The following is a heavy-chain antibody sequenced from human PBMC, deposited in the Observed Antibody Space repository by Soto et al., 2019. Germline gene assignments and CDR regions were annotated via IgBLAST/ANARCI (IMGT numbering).Heavy chain of an antibody. CDR2: IDLNSDDT. Sequence: QVQLVQSGAEVKKPGASVKVSCKASGYTVTAYHMHWVRQAPGQGLEWMGWIDLNSDDTKYALKFQGRVTMTRYTSIDTGYMELSRLRSDDTAIYYCAGRDFTYGLDVWGQGTTVTVSS. CDR3: AGRDFTYGLDV. V-gene: IGHV1-2*02. J-gene: IGHJ6*02. CDR1: GYTVTAYH.